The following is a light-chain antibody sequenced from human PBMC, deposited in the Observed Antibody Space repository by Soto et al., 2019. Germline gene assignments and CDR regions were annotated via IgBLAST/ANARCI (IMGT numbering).Light chain of an antibody. CDR1: QSVSSSF. V-gene: IGKV3-20*01. Sequence: EIVLTQSPGTLSLSPGERATLSCRASQSVSSSFLSWYQQKRGQAPRLLMFGASSRATGIPDRFSGSGSGTAFTLTIYRLEPEDFAVYYCQQSGYSPITFGQGTRLEIK. CDR3: QQSGYSPIT. CDR2: GAS. J-gene: IGKJ5*01.